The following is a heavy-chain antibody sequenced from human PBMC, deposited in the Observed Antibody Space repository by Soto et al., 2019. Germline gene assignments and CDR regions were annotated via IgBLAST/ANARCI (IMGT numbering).Heavy chain of an antibody. Sequence: PSETLSLTCTVSGVSDSSGSYYWNWIRQPPGKGLEWIGNIYHSGSTNYVSTNYNFSLKSRVTMSIDTSKNHLSLNLTSVTAADTAIYYCARAHGTYYYAHGMDVWGQGTTVTVSS. V-gene: IGHV4-61*01. CDR2: IYHSGSTNYVST. J-gene: IGHJ6*02. CDR3: ARAHGTYYYAHGMDV. D-gene: IGHD1-26*01. CDR1: GVSDSSGSYY.